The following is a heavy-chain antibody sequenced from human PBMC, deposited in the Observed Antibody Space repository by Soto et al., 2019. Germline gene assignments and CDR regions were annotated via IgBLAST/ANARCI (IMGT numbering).Heavy chain of an antibody. D-gene: IGHD2-21*01. V-gene: IGHV3-21*01. Sequence: PGGSLRLSCAATGFTFSNYWMHWVRQAPGKGLEWVSTISSRNDDMYYVDSVKGRFTISRDNARNSVYLQMNSLRADDTAVYYCARDVNGGFCGAWGQGTLVTVSS. CDR3: ARDVNGGFCGA. J-gene: IGHJ5*02. CDR1: GFTFSNYW. CDR2: ISSRNDDM.